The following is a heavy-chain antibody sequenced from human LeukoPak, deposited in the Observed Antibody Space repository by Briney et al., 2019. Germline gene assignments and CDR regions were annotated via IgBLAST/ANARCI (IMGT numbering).Heavy chain of an antibody. CDR3: ARGAAADKTLDY. J-gene: IGHJ4*02. Sequence: ASVKVSCKASGGTFSSYAISWVRQAPGQGLEWMGIINPSGGSTSYAQKFQGRVTMTRDMSTSTVYMELSSLRSEDTAVYYCARGAAADKTLDYWGQGTLVTVSS. CDR2: INPSGGST. D-gene: IGHD6-13*01. CDR1: GGTFSSYA. V-gene: IGHV1-46*01.